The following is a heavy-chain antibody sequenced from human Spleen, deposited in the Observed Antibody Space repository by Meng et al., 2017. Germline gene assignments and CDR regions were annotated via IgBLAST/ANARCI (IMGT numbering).Heavy chain of an antibody. Sequence: QVQLVQSGAELKKPGSSVKVSCKASGGTFSSYTISWVRQAPGQGLEWMGRIIPILGIANYAQKFQGRVTITADKSTSTAYMELSSLRSEDTAVYYCAGDRSGDSPFDYWGQGTLVTVSS. J-gene: IGHJ4*02. CDR1: GGTFSSYT. D-gene: IGHD3-22*01. V-gene: IGHV1-69*08. CDR3: AGDRSGDSPFDY. CDR2: IIPILGIA.